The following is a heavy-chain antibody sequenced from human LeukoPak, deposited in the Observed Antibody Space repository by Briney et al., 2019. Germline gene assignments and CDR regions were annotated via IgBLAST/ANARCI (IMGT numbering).Heavy chain of an antibody. CDR2: IIPIFGTA. CDR1: GGTFSSYA. V-gene: IGHV1-69*05. Sequence: SVKVSCKASGGTFSSYAISWVRQAPGQRLEWLGEIIPIFGTANYAQKFQGRVTITTDESTSTAYMELSSLRSEDTAVYYCASGIAARPVGDAFDIWGQGTMVTVSS. CDR3: ASGIAARPVGDAFDI. J-gene: IGHJ3*02. D-gene: IGHD6-6*01.